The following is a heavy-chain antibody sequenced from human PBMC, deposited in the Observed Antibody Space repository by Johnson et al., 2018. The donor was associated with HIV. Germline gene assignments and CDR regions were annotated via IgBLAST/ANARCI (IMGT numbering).Heavy chain of an antibody. D-gene: IGHD2-15*01. V-gene: IGHV3-30*04. CDR1: GFTFKNYA. CDR3: ARVGVGGYSADGAFDI. Sequence: QVQLVESGGGVVQPGRSPRLSCAASGFTFKNYAMHWVRQAPGERLEWVAVISYDGHIKYYADSVKGRFTISRDNSKSTLYLQINSLRAEDAAVFYCARVGVGGYSADGAFDIWGQGTMVPSLQ. J-gene: IGHJ3*02. CDR2: ISYDGHIK.